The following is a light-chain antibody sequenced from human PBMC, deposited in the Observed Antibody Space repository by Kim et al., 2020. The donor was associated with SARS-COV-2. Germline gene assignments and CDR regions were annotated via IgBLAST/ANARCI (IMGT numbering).Light chain of an antibody. Sequence: APGERATLSCRASQSVSSGYVAWYQQKPGQAPRLLIYAASVRAIGIPDRFSGSGSVTDFTLTISRLEPDDFALYYCQQYGNSPWTFGLGTKVDIK. CDR2: AAS. CDR1: QSVSSGY. J-gene: IGKJ1*01. CDR3: QQYGNSPWT. V-gene: IGKV3-20*01.